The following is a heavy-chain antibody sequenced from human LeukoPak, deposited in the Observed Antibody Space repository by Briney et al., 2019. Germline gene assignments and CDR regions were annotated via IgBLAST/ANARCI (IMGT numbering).Heavy chain of an antibody. CDR1: GYTLTGYY. J-gene: IGHJ6*03. Sequence: ASVKVSCKASGYTLTGYYMHWVRQAPGQGLGWMGWINPNSGGTNYAQKFQGRVTMTRDTSISTAYMELSRLRSDDTAVYYCARDPSAGATSPYYYYYYMDVWGKGTTVTISS. D-gene: IGHD1-26*01. CDR2: INPNSGGT. V-gene: IGHV1-2*02. CDR3: ARDPSAGATSPYYYYYYMDV.